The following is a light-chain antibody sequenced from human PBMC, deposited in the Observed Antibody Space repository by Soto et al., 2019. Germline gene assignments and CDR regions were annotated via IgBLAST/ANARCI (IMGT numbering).Light chain of an antibody. CDR3: SSYTSRSTLI. CDR2: YVS. J-gene: IGLJ2*01. Sequence: QSALTQPASVSGSPGQSITISCTGTSSDVGGYNYVSWYLLHPGKAPKLIIYYVSERPSGISNRFSGSKSGYTASLTISGLEAEDEGDYYCSSYTSRSTLIFGGGTQLTVL. V-gene: IGLV2-14*01. CDR1: SSDVGGYNY.